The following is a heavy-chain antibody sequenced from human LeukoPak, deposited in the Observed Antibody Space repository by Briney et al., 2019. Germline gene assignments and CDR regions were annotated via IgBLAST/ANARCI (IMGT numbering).Heavy chain of an antibody. V-gene: IGHV4-61*05. D-gene: IGHD3-10*01. Sequence: SETLSLTCTVSVGSISTTSYYWGWIRQPPGKGLEWIGYIYDTGNTNYNPSLKSRVTISLDTSKNQFSLKLNSMTAADTAVYFCLRLPGGRDWYFELWGRGTLVTVSS. CDR2: IYDTGNT. CDR1: VGSISTTSYY. CDR3: LRLPGGRDWYFEL. J-gene: IGHJ2*01.